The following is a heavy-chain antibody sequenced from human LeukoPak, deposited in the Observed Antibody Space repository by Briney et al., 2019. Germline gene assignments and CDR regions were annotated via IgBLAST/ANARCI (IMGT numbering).Heavy chain of an antibody. CDR2: INHSGST. Sequence: SETLSLTCAVYSGSFSGYYWSWIRQPPGKGLEWIGEINHSGSTNYNPSLKSRVTISVDTSKNQFSLKLSSVTAADTAVYYCARGRRWFGELPYYYYGMDVWGQGTTVTVSS. CDR1: SGSFSGYY. J-gene: IGHJ6*02. V-gene: IGHV4-34*01. D-gene: IGHD3-10*01. CDR3: ARGRRWFGELPYYYYGMDV.